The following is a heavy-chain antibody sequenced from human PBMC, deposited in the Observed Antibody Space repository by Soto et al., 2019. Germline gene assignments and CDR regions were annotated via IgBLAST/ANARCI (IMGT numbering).Heavy chain of an antibody. CDR1: GFTFSSYD. V-gene: IGHV3-13*01. CDR2: IGTAGDT. D-gene: IGHD1-26*01. CDR3: AREWAGGSYSPPYFDGMDV. J-gene: IGHJ6*02. Sequence: GGSLRLSCAASGFTFSSYDMHWVRQATGKGLEWVSAIGTAGDTYYPGSVKSRFTISRENAKNSLYLQMNSLRAGDTDVYYCAREWAGGSYSPPYFDGMDVWGQGPAVTVSS.